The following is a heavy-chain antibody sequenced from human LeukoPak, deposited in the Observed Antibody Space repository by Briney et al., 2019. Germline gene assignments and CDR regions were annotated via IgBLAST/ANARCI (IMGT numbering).Heavy chain of an antibody. CDR1: GFTFSSYA. CDR3: VKEGDYGYYFDY. J-gene: IGHJ4*02. Sequence: GGSLRLSCSASGFTFSSYAMDWVRQAPGKGLEYVSTISSNGGSTYYADSVKGGFTISRDDSKNTLYLRMSSLRAEDTAAYYCVKEGDYGYYFDYWGQGTLVTVSS. D-gene: IGHD3-16*01. CDR2: ISSNGGST. V-gene: IGHV3-64D*06.